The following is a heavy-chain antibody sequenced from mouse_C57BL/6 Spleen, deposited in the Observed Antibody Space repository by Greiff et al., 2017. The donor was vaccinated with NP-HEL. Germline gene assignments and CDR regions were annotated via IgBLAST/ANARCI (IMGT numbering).Heavy chain of an antibody. V-gene: IGHV1-15*01. CDR2: IDPETGGT. D-gene: IGHD1-3*01. CDR1: GYTFTDYE. J-gene: IGHJ2*01. Sequence: VQLQQSGAELVRPGASVTLSCKASGYTFTDYEMHWVKQTPVHGLEWIGAIDPETGGTAYNQKFKGKAILTADKSSSTAYMERRSLTSEDSAVYCCTRRGISENDFDYWGQGTTLTVSS. CDR3: TRRGISENDFDY.